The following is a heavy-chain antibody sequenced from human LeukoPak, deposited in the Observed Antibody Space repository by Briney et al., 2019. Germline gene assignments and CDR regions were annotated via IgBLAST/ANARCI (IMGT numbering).Heavy chain of an antibody. D-gene: IGHD6-6*01. J-gene: IGHJ4*02. V-gene: IGHV4-59*01. CDR2: IYYSGST. Sequence: SETLSLTCTVSGGSISSYYWSCIRQPPGKGLEWIGYIYYSGSTNYNPSLKSRVTISVDTSKNQFSLKLSSVTAADTAVYYCARAIAAPGDYFDYWGQGTLVTVSS. CDR3: ARAIAAPGDYFDY. CDR1: GGSISSYY.